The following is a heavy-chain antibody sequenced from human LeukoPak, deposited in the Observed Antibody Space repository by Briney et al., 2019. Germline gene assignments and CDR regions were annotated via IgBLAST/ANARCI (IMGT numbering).Heavy chain of an antibody. D-gene: IGHD5-12*01. V-gene: IGHV4-59*01. CDR3: ARDLLYSGYDS. J-gene: IGHJ5*02. CDR1: GGSISSYY. Sequence: PSETLPLTCTVSGGSISSYYWSWIRQPPGKGLEWIGYIYYSGSTNYNPSLKSRVTISVDTSKNQFSLKLSSVTAADTAVYYCARDLLYSGYDSWGQGTLVTVSS. CDR2: IYYSGST.